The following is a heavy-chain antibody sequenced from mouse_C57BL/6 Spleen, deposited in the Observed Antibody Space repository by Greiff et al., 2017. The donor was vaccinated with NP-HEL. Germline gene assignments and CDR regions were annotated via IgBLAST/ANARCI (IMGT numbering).Heavy chain of an antibody. CDR3: ARRGYSNYNYAMDY. J-gene: IGHJ4*01. V-gene: IGHV5-12*01. D-gene: IGHD2-5*01. CDR1: GFTFGDYY. Sequence: EVKLVESGGGLVQPGGSLKLSCAASGFTFGDYYMYWVRQTPEKRLEWVAYISNGGGSTYYPDTVKGRFTISRDNAKNTLYLQMSRLKSEDTAMYYCARRGYSNYNYAMDYWGQGTSVTVSS. CDR2: ISNGGGST.